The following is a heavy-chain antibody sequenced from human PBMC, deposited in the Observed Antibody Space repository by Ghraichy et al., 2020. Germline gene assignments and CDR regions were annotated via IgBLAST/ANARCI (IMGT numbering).Heavy chain of an antibody. Sequence: SQTLSLTCAVYGGSFSGYYWSWIRQPPGKGLEWIGEINHSGSTNYNPSLKSRVTISVDTSKNQFSLKLSSVTAADTAVYYCARANGRITIFGVARKGRFNWFDPWGQGTLVTVSS. CDR3: ARANGRITIFGVARKGRFNWFDP. CDR1: GGSFSGYY. D-gene: IGHD3-3*01. J-gene: IGHJ5*02. CDR2: INHSGST. V-gene: IGHV4-34*01.